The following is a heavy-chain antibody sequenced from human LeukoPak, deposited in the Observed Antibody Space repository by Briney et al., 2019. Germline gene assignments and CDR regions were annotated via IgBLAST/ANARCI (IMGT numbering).Heavy chain of an antibody. J-gene: IGHJ4*02. D-gene: IGHD5-18*01. Sequence: GGSLRLSCAASGFTFSSYWMHWVRQAPGKGLVWVSRIKSDGSSTNYADSVKGRFTIPRDNAKNTLYLQMNSLRAEDTAVYYCARSRGYSYGDFDYWGQGTLVTVSS. V-gene: IGHV3-74*01. CDR2: IKSDGSST. CDR1: GFTFSSYW. CDR3: ARSRGYSYGDFDY.